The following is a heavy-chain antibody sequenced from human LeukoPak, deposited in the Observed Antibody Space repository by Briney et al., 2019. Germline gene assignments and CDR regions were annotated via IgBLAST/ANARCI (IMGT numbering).Heavy chain of an antibody. CDR2: INHSGST. Sequence: SETLSLTCAVYGGSFSGYYWSWIRQPPGKGLEWIGEINHSGSTNYNPSLKSRVTISVDTSKNRFSLKVTSVTAADTALYYCARVVASTSIDAWGQGTLVTVST. D-gene: IGHD2-15*01. J-gene: IGHJ5*02. V-gene: IGHV4-34*01. CDR1: GGSFSGYY. CDR3: ARVVASTSIDA.